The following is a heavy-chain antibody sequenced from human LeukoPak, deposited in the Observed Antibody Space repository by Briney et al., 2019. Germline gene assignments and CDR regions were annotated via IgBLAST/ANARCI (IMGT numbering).Heavy chain of an antibody. V-gene: IGHV3-9*01. CDR1: GFTFDDYA. CDR2: ISWNSGSI. D-gene: IGHD6-19*01. J-gene: IGHJ3*02. CDR3: AKVGTGSGWYDPNAFDI. Sequence: GGSLRLSCAASGFTFDDYAMHWVRQAPGKGLEWVSGISWNSGSIGYADSVKGRFTISRDNAKNSLYLQMNSLRAEDTALYYCAKVGTGSGWYDPNAFDIWGQGTMVTVSS.